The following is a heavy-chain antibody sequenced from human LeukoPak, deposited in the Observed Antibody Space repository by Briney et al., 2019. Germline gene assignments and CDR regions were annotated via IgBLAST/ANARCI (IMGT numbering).Heavy chain of an antibody. CDR3: ARGKYSCSWYEDPNNWFDP. Sequence: SETLSLTCTVSGGPISSYYWSWLRQPPGEGREWIGYIYYSGSTNNNPSLKSRVTISVDTSKNQFSLKLSSVTAADTAVYYCARGKYSCSWYEDPNNWFDPWGQGTLVTVSS. CDR2: IYYSGST. J-gene: IGHJ5*02. CDR1: GGPISSYY. V-gene: IGHV4-59*01. D-gene: IGHD6-13*01.